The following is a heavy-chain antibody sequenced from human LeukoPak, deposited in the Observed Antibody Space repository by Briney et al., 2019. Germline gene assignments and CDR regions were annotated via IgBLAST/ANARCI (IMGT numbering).Heavy chain of an antibody. Sequence: ASVKVSCKASGYTFTSYDINWVRQATGQGLEWMGWMNPNSDNTGYAQKFQGRVTMTRNTSISTAYMELSSLRSEDTAVYYCARRGSVRGVTNWFDPWGQGTLVTVSS. V-gene: IGHV1-8*01. J-gene: IGHJ5*02. CDR2: MNPNSDNT. D-gene: IGHD3-10*01. CDR1: GYTFTSYD. CDR3: ARRGSVRGVTNWFDP.